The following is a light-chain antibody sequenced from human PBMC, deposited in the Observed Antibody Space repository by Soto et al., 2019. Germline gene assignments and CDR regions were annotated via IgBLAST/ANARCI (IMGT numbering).Light chain of an antibody. Sequence: DIQMTQSPSSLSASVGDRVTITCRASQSISNYLNWYQQKPGKAPRLLIYAASSLQSGVPSRFSGGGSGTDFTLTISSLQPEDFATYYCQQSYSTLMYTFGGGTKVQIK. CDR2: AAS. CDR1: QSISNY. V-gene: IGKV1-39*01. J-gene: IGKJ4*01. CDR3: QQSYSTLMYT.